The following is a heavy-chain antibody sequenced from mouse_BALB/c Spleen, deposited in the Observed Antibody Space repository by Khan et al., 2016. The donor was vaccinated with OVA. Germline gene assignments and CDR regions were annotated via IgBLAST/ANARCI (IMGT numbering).Heavy chain of an antibody. V-gene: IGHV3-8*02. D-gene: IGHD2-14*01. CDR2: ISYSDST. CDR1: GDSITSGY. CDR3: ARWNYRYDGYFDY. Sequence: EVQLQESGPSLVKPSQTLSLTCSVTGDSITSGYWNWIRRFPGKKLEYVGYISYSDSTFYNPSLKSRISITRDTSKNQYYLQLNCVTTEDTATYYCARWNYRYDGYFDYWGQGTTLTVPS. J-gene: IGHJ2*01.